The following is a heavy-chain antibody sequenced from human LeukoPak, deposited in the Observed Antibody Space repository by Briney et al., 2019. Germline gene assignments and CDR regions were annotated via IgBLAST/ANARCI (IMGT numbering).Heavy chain of an antibody. CDR1: GFTFSSYS. V-gene: IGHV3-21*01. CDR2: ISSSSSYI. CDR3: ARSGEGIAVAGTRPFDY. J-gene: IGHJ4*02. Sequence: GGSLRLSCAASGFTFSSYSMNWVRQAPGKGLEWVSSISSSSSYIYYADSVKGRFTISRDNSKNTLYLQMNSLRAEDTAVYYCARSGEGIAVAGTRPFDYWGQGTLVTVSS. D-gene: IGHD6-19*01.